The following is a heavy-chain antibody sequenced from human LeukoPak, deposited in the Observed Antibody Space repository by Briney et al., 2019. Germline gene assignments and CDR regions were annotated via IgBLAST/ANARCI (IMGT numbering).Heavy chain of an antibody. CDR1: GGSISSYY. D-gene: IGHD2-2*01. CDR3: ARVFCSSTSCQKTFDY. J-gene: IGHJ4*02. V-gene: IGHV4-59*01. Sequence: SETLSLTCSVSGGSISSYYWSWIRQPPGKGLEWFGYIYYNGRTHYNPSLESRVTISVDTSKDQFSLQLHSVTAADTAVYYCARVFCSSTSCQKTFDYWGQGSLVTVSS. CDR2: IYYNGRT.